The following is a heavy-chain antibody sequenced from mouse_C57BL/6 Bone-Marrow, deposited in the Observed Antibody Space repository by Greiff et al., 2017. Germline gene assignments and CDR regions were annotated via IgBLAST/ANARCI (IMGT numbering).Heavy chain of an antibody. Sequence: QVQLQQPGAELVIPGASVKLSCKASGYPFTSYWMHWVKQRPGQGLEWIGEIDPSDSYTNYNQKFKGKSTLTVDKSSSTAYMQLSSRTSGDSAVYYCAREGDYAFFDYWGQGTTLTVSS. D-gene: IGHD2-4*01. J-gene: IGHJ2*01. CDR1: GYPFTSYW. CDR2: IDPSDSYT. V-gene: IGHV1-69*01. CDR3: AREGDYAFFDY.